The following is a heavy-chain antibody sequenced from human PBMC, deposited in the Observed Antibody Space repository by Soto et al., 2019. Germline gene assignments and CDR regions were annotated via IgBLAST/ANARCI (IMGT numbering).Heavy chain of an antibody. Sequence: QVRLVQSGAEVKKPGSSVKVSCKASGGTFSSYTFTWVRQAPGQGLEWMGGIIPMFGIFNYAQKFQGRVPITADESTRISYMALTSLSSEDTAIYYCARHYDILTAYSIWGQGTMVTVSS. CDR1: GGTFSSYT. J-gene: IGHJ3*02. CDR2: IIPMFGIF. V-gene: IGHV1-69*01. D-gene: IGHD3-9*01. CDR3: ARHYDILTAYSI.